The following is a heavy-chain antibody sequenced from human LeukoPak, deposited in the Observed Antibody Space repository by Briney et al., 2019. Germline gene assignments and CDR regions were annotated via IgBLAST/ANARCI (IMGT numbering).Heavy chain of an antibody. CDR1: GGSISSHY. V-gene: IGHV4-59*11. Sequence: PSETLSLTCTVSGGSISSHYWSWIRQPPGKGLEWIGYIYYSGSTNYNPSLKSRVTISVDTSKNQFSLKLSSVTAADTAVYHCARSSRPLSWYFDLWGRGTLVTVSS. CDR2: IYYSGST. D-gene: IGHD2/OR15-2a*01. J-gene: IGHJ2*01. CDR3: ARSSRPLSWYFDL.